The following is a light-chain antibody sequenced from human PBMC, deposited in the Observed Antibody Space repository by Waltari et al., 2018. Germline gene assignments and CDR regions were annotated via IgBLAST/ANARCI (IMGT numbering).Light chain of an antibody. J-gene: IGLJ2*01. CDR3: CSYAGSSTSVV. CDR1: SSACGGYTH. CDR2: DVS. Sequence: QSALTQPASVSGSPGHAITIPCTGTSSACGGYTHLPLYQQHPGKAPKLMIYDVSTRPSGVSNRFSGSKSGNTASLTISGLQAEDEADYYCCSYAGSSTSVVFGGGTKLTVL. V-gene: IGLV2-23*02.